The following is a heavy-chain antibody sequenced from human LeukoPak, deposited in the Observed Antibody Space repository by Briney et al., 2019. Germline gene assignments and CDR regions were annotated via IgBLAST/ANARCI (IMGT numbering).Heavy chain of an antibody. D-gene: IGHD2-21*02. V-gene: IGHV4-59*01. Sequence: SETLSLTCTVSGDFISRYYWSWIRQSPGKGLEWIGYVYDRGGTNYNPSLKSRAIISAHTSKNQFSLKVTSVTAADTAVYYCARASDSGDWHLGYWGQGTLVTVSS. CDR1: GDFISRYY. J-gene: IGHJ4*02. CDR2: VYDRGGT. CDR3: ARASDSGDWHLGY.